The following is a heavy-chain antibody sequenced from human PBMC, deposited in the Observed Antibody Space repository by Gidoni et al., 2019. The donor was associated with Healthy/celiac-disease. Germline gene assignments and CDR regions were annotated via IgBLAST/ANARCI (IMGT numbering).Heavy chain of an antibody. CDR1: GYTFTSYY. D-gene: IGHD6-19*01. CDR3: ARDSSGWGGDFDY. V-gene: IGHV1-46*01. J-gene: IGHJ4*02. CDR2: INPSGGIT. Sequence: QVQLVQSGAEVKKPGASVKVSCKASGYTFTSYYMHWVRKAPGQGLEWMGIINPSGGITSYAQKFQGRVTMTRDTSTSTVYIELSSLRSEDTAVYYCARDSSGWGGDFDYWGQGTLVTVSS.